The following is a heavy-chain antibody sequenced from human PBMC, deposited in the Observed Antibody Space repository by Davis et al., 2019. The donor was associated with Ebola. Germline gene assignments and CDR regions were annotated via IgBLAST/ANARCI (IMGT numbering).Heavy chain of an antibody. V-gene: IGHV1-8*03. CDR3: ARGSRIYGMDV. CDR1: GYTFTSYD. J-gene: IGHJ6*02. Sequence: ASVKVSCKASGYTFTSYDINWVRQATGQGLEWMGWMNPNSGNTGYAQKFQGRVTITWNTSISTAYMELSSLRSEDTAVYYCARGSRIYGMDVWGQGTTVTVSS. CDR2: MNPNSGNT. D-gene: IGHD6-13*01.